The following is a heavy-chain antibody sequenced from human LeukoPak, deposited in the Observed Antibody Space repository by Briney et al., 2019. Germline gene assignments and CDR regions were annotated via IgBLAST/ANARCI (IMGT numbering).Heavy chain of an antibody. CDR2: ISSSSSTI. CDR3: ARHGYSYGYYWFDP. J-gene: IGHJ5*02. D-gene: IGHD5-18*01. Sequence: PGGSLRLSCAASGFTFSSYSMNWVRQAPGKGLEWVSYISSSSSTIYYADSVKGRFTISRDNAKNSLYLQMNSLRAEDTAVYYCARHGYSYGYYWFDPWGQGTLVTVSS. V-gene: IGHV3-48*01. CDR1: GFTFSSYS.